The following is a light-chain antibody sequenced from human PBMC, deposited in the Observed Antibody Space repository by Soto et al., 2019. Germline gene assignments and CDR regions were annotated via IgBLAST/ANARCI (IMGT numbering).Light chain of an antibody. J-gene: IGKJ1*01. V-gene: IGKV1-5*03. CDR3: QQHHSLWT. Sequence: DIQMTQSPSTLSAFVGDRLTITCRASESVSGWLAWYQQKPGKAPKLLTYKVSTLESGVPSRFSGSGSETEFTLTIDSLQPDDFATYYCQQHHSLWTFGQGTKVDIK. CDR2: KVS. CDR1: ESVSGW.